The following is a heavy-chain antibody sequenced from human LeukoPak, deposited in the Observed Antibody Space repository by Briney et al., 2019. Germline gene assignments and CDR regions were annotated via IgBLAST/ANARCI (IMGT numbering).Heavy chain of an antibody. CDR1: GFTFSSYA. V-gene: IGHV3-30-3*01. Sequence: GRSLRLSCAASGFTFSSYAMHWVRQAPGKGLEWVAVISYDGSNKYCADSVKGRFTISRDNSKNTLYLQMNSLRAEDTAVYYCARDLTGGYFDYWGQGTLVTVSS. CDR2: ISYDGSNK. CDR3: ARDLTGGYFDY. D-gene: IGHD1-14*01. J-gene: IGHJ4*02.